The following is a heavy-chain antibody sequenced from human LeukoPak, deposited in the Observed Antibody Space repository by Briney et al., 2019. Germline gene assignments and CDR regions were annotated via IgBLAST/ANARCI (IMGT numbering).Heavy chain of an antibody. D-gene: IGHD2-2*01. Sequence: GSLRLSWAASGFNFSNYNMNWGRRAPGKGVGGVSSISSSSSYIYYADSVKGRFTISRDNAKNSLYLQMNSLRAEDTAVYYCAREHCSSTSCYSYWYFDLWGRGTLVTVSS. CDR3: AREHCSSTSCYSYWYFDL. V-gene: IGHV3-21*01. CDR1: GFNFSNYN. J-gene: IGHJ2*01. CDR2: ISSSSSYI.